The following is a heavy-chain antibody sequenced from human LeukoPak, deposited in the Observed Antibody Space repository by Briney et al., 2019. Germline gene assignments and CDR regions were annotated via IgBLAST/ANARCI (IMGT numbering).Heavy chain of an antibody. D-gene: IGHD3-10*01. Sequence: GGSLRLSCAASGFTFDDYGMSWVRQAPGKGLEWVSGINWNGGSTGYVDSVKGRFTIARDNAKNSLYLQINSLRAEDTAMYFCARNPYTEFWFDPWGPGTLVTVSS. CDR1: GFTFDDYG. V-gene: IGHV3-20*04. J-gene: IGHJ5*02. CDR3: ARNPYTEFWFDP. CDR2: INWNGGST.